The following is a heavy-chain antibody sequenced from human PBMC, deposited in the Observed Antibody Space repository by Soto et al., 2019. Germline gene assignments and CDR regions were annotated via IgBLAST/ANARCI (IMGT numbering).Heavy chain of an antibody. CDR3: ARESRNYDARDY. V-gene: IGHV1-18*01. D-gene: IGHD3-22*01. CDR2: ISADNHNT. J-gene: IGHJ4*02. Sequence: QVQLMQSGLEVKRPGASVKVSCKTSGYNFTSYVISWVRQAPGHGLEWMGWISADNHNTNVAQNFQGRVTLTTDTSTTKVFMELRNLRSDDTAVYYCARESRNYDARDYWGQGTLVTVSS. CDR1: GYNFTSYV.